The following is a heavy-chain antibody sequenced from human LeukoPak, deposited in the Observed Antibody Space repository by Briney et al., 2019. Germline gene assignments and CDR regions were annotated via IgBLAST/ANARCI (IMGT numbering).Heavy chain of an antibody. CDR2: IYPGDSDT. V-gene: IGHV5-51*01. Sequence: GESLKISCKGSGYSFTSYWIGWVRQMPGKGLEWMGIIYPGDSDTRYSPSFQGQVTISADKSISTAYLQWSSLKASDTAMYYCARHKLTVVPAAIPLYYYYYMDVWGKGTTVTVSS. CDR1: GYSFTSYW. D-gene: IGHD2-2*01. CDR3: ARHKLTVVPAAIPLYYYYYMDV. J-gene: IGHJ6*03.